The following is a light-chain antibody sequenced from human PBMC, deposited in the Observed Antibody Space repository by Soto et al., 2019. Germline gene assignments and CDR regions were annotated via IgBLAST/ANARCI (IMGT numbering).Light chain of an antibody. Sequence: IVMTQSPATLSVSPGERVTLSCRASQSVSSRLAWYQQKPGQAPRLLIYGASTRATGIPARFSGSGSGTAFTLTIGSLQSEDFAVYYCQQYHNRWTFGQGTKVEIK. V-gene: IGKV3-15*01. CDR3: QQYHNRWT. CDR1: QSVSSR. J-gene: IGKJ1*01. CDR2: GAS.